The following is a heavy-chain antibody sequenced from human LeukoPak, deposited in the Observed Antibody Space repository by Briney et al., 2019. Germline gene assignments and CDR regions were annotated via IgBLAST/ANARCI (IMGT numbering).Heavy chain of an antibody. CDR3: KTAYEILTGYYVGYGMDV. D-gene: IGHD3-9*01. CDR1: GESVSSNSAA. J-gene: IGHJ6*04. Sequence: KPSQTSSRTDAILGESVSSNSAASNWIRQSPSRRLKWLGRTYYRSQWSKDYAVSVKRRITINPDTSKNQFSLQLNSVTPEDIFFFKQKTAYEILTGYYVGYGMDVWGKGTTVTVSS. V-gene: IGHV6-1*01. CDR2: TYYRSQWSK.